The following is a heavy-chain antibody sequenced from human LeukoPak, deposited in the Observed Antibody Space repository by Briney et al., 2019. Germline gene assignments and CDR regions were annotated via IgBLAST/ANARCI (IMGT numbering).Heavy chain of an antibody. CDR3: ARDPSSPGDYYYYYMDV. D-gene: IGHD6-6*01. V-gene: IGHV3-30-3*01. Sequence: GRSLRLSCAASGFTFSSYAMHWVRQAPGKGLEWVAVISYDGSNKYYADSVKGRFTISRDNSKNTLYLQMNSLRGEDTAVYYCARDPSSPGDYYYYYMDVWGKGTTVTVSS. CDR1: GFTFSSYA. CDR2: ISYDGSNK. J-gene: IGHJ6*03.